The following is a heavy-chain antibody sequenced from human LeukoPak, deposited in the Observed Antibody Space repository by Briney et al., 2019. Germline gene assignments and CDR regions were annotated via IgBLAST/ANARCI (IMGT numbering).Heavy chain of an antibody. D-gene: IGHD3-16*01. V-gene: IGHV3-23*01. CDR3: ARVAPPLDDYIRGSFPYYFDY. CDR1: GFTFSTFA. CDR2: IFPSGGEI. Sequence: GGSLRLSCAASGFTFSTFAMIWVRQPPGKGLEWVSSIFPSGGEIHYADSVRGRFTVSRDNSKSTLSLQMNSLRVEDTAVFYCARVAPPLDDYIRGSFPYYFDYWGQGTPVTVSS. J-gene: IGHJ4*02.